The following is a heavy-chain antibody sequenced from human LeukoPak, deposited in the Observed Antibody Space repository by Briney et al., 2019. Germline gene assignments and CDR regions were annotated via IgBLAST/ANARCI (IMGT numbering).Heavy chain of an antibody. CDR1: GGSFSGYY. J-gene: IGHJ5*02. D-gene: IGHD3-10*01. CDR2: INHSGST. V-gene: IGHV4-34*01. Sequence: SETLSLTCAVYGGSFSGYYWSWIRQPPGKGLEWIGQINHSGSTNYSPSLKSRVTISVDTSKNQFSLKLSSVTAADTAVYYCARRIRGATNWFDPWGQGTLVTVSS. CDR3: ARRIRGATNWFDP.